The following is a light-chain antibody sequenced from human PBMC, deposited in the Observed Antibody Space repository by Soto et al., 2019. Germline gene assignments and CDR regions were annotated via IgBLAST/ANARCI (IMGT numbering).Light chain of an antibody. J-gene: IGLJ3*02. CDR3: FSYTTFSTLV. V-gene: IGLV2-14*01. CDR2: EVS. CDR1: SSDVGGYNY. Sequence: QSALTQPASVSGSPGQSITISCTGTSSDVGGYNYFSGYQQHAAKAPKLMIYEVSNRPSGVSHRFSGSQYGKTASLTISGLQAEDEADYYCFSYTTFSTLVFGGGTKLTV.